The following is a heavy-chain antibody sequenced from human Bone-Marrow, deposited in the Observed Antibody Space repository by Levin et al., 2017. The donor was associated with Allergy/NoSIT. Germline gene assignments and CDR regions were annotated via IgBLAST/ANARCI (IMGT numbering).Heavy chain of an antibody. D-gene: IGHD3-3*01. Sequence: RASVKVSCQASGYTFTNAYINWVRQGPGQGPEWMGIIHPKIGTTTYAQKFQGRVTMTTDTSTSTAYLDLTGLTSEDTAVYFCVRSIFGVVLNNYFDFWGQGTLVTVSS. V-gene: IGHV1-46*01. CDR2: IHPKIGTT. J-gene: IGHJ4*02. CDR1: GYTFTNAY. CDR3: VRSIFGVVLNNYFDF.